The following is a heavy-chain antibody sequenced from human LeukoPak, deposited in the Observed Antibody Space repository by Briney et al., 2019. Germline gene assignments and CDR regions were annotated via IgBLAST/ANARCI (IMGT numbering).Heavy chain of an antibody. CDR3: ARYRCTTATCGFDP. D-gene: IGHD2/OR15-2a*01. V-gene: IGHV4-34*01. J-gene: IGHJ5*02. CDR2: INHSGST. CDR1: GGSFSGYY. Sequence: SETLSLTCAVYGGSFSGYYWSWIRQPPGKGLEWIGEINHSGSTNYNPSHKSRVTISVDTSKNQFSLNLSSVTAADTAVYYCARYRCTTATCGFDPWGQGALVTVSS.